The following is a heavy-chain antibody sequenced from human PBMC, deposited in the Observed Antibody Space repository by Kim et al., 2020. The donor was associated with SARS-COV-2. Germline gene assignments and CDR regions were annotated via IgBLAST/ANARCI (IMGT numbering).Heavy chain of an antibody. Sequence: SETLSLTCTVSGGSISSYYWSWIRQPPGKGLEWIGYIYYSGSTNYNPSLKSRVTISVDTSKNQFSLKLSSVTAADTAVYYCARGGYCTGGVCYTPFDYWGQGTLVTVSS. CDR3: ARGGYCTGGVCYTPFDY. CDR2: IYYSGST. CDR1: GGSISSYY. J-gene: IGHJ4*02. D-gene: IGHD2-8*02. V-gene: IGHV4-59*01.